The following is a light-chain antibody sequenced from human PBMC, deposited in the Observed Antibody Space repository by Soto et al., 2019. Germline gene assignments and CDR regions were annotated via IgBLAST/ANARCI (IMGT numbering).Light chain of an antibody. CDR1: QSVLYSSNNKNY. V-gene: IGKV4-1*01. CDR3: QQYYSTPT. CDR2: WAS. J-gene: IGKJ1*01. Sequence: DIVMTQSPDSLAVSLGESATINCKSSQSVLYSSNNKNYLAWYQQKPGQPPKLLIYWASTRESGVPDLFSGSGSGTDFTLTISSLQAEDVAVYYCQQYYSTPTFGQGTKVDIK.